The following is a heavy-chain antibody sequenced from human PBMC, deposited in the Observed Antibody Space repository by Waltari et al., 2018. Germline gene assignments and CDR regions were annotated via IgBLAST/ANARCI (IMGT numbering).Heavy chain of an antibody. V-gene: IGHV3-30-3*01. CDR1: GFPLSKSS. J-gene: IGHJ4*02. Sequence: QVEMEESGGGLVQPGRSLRLSCAAYGFPLSKSSIHWVRQSQGTGLGWVALILYDGSRTEYAESVKGRFTISRDNAKNSLYLQMNSLRAEDTAVYYCARTGDDYWGQGTLVTVSS. CDR2: ILYDGSRT. CDR3: ARTGDDY. D-gene: IGHD1-1*01.